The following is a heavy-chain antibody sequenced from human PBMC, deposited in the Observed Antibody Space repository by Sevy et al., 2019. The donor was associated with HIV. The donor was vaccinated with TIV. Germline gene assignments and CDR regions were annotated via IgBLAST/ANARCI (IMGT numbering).Heavy chain of an antibody. V-gene: IGHV3-48*01. D-gene: IGHD1-26*01. J-gene: IGHJ3*02. CDR2: ISSSSSTI. Sequence: GGSLRLSCAASGFTFSSYSMNWVRQAPGKGLEWVSYISSSSSTIYYADSVKGRFTISRDNAKNSLYLQMNSLRAEDTAVYYCAREGGAALRVFDIWGQGTMVTISS. CDR1: GFTFSSYS. CDR3: AREGGAALRVFDI.